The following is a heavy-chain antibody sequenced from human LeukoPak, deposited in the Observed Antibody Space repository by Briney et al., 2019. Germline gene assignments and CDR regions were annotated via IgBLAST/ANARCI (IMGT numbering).Heavy chain of an antibody. CDR1: GFTLSTFY. Sequence: PGGSLRLSCAASGFTLSTFYMTWVRQAPGKGLEWVANINQDGSEKYYVDSVKGRFTVSRDNAKNFLYLQMNSLRAEDTGIYYCARGERYWGQGTLVTVSS. CDR2: INQDGSEK. CDR3: ARGERY. V-gene: IGHV3-7*01. J-gene: IGHJ4*02.